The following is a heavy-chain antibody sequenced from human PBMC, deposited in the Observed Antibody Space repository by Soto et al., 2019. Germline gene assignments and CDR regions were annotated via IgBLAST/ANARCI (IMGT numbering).Heavy chain of an antibody. V-gene: IGHV1-8*01. D-gene: IGHD3-16*01. CDR2: RNPNSANT. J-gene: IGHJ6*02. CDR1: GYTFPSYD. Sequence: QVQLVQSGAEVKKPGASVKVSCKASGYTFPSYDINWVRQATGQGLEWMGWRNPNSANTGYAHKFQGRDTMPRNTSISTAYMELSSLRSVDTAGYYCAREGVRGMDVWGQGTTVNVSS. CDR3: AREGVRGMDV.